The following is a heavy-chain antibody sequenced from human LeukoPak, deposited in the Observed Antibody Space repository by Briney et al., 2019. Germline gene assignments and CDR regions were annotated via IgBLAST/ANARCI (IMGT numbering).Heavy chain of an antibody. CDR2: IKQDGSEK. Sequence: GGSLRLSCAASGFTFSSYWMSWVRQAPGKGLEWVANIKQDGSEKYYVDSVKGRFTISRDNAKNSLYLQMNGLRAEDTAVYYCARAGIAVAGRLGYWGQGTLVTVSS. CDR3: ARAGIAVAGRLGY. V-gene: IGHV3-7*03. CDR1: GFTFSSYW. J-gene: IGHJ4*02. D-gene: IGHD6-19*01.